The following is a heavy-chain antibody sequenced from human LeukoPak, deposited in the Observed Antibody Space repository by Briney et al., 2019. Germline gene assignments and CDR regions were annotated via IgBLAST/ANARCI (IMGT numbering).Heavy chain of an antibody. V-gene: IGHV4-59*11. J-gene: IGHJ3*02. CDR1: GDPFSIPY. Sequence: SETLSLTCVVSGDPFSIPYGIWIRKSPGKGLEWIGYISYIGSTYYNPSLKSRVTISIDTSKNQFSLKLRSVTAADTAVYYCARDLVTVTKGFDIWGQGTMVSVSS. CDR2: ISYIGST. CDR3: ARDLVTVTKGFDI. D-gene: IGHD4-17*01.